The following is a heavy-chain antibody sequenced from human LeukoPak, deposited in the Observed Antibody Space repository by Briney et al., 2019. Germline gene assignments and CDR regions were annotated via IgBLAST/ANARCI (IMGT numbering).Heavy chain of an antibody. CDR3: ARPRGGVTTGYYYYMDV. V-gene: IGHV1-69*06. CDR2: IIPIFGTA. Sequence: VASVKVSCKASGGTFSSYAISWVRQAPGQGLEWMGGIIPIFGTANYAQKFQGRVTITADKSTSTAYMELSSLRSEDTAVYYCARPRGGVTTGYYYYMDVWGKGTTVTVSS. CDR1: GGTFSSYA. D-gene: IGHD4-17*01. J-gene: IGHJ6*03.